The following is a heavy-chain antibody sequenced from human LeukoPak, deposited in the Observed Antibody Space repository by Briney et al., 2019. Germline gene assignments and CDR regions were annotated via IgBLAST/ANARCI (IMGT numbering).Heavy chain of an antibody. CDR3: STDRHGSDSFDP. CDR1: GFTFTNAW. CDR2: IKTKTEVGTT. Sequence: GGSLRLSCAASGFTFTNAWMSWVRQAPGKGLEWVGRIKTKTEVGTTDYAAPVKGRFTISRDDSENTLYLQMNSLKTEDTAVYYCSTDRHGSDSFDPWGQGTLVTVSS. J-gene: IGHJ5*02. D-gene: IGHD3-10*01. V-gene: IGHV3-15*01.